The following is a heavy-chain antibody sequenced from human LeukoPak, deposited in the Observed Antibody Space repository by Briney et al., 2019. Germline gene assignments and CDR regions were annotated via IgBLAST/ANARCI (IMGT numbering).Heavy chain of an antibody. CDR3: ARVAYYDSSGYYYFDY. CDR2: IYHSGST. J-gene: IGHJ4*02. Sequence: PSETLSLTCTVSGGSISSYYWSWIRQPPGKGLEWIGYIYHSGSTYYNPSLKSRVTISVDTSKNQFSLKLSSVTAADTAVYYCARVAYYDSSGYYYFDYWGQGTLVTVSS. CDR1: GGSISSYY. V-gene: IGHV4-59*12. D-gene: IGHD3-22*01.